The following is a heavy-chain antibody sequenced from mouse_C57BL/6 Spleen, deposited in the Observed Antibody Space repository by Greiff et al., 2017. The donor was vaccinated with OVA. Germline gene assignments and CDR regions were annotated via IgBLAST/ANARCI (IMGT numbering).Heavy chain of an antibody. D-gene: IGHD2-4*01. J-gene: IGHJ2*01. V-gene: IGHV1-26*01. CDR3: ARARYYDYDGSYFDY. Sequence: EVQLQQSGPELVKPGASVKISCKASGYTFTDYYMNWVKQSHGKSLEWIGDINPNNGGTSYNQKFKGKATLTVDKSSSTAYMELRSLTSEDSAVYYCARARYYDYDGSYFDYWGQGTTLTVSS. CDR1: GYTFTDYY. CDR2: INPNNGGT.